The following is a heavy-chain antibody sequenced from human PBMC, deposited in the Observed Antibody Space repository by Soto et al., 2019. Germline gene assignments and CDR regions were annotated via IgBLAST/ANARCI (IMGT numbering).Heavy chain of an antibody. V-gene: IGHV4-34*01. CDR2: INHSGST. CDR1: GGSFSGYY. J-gene: IGHJ4*02. Sequence: SETLSLTCAVYGGSFSGYYWSWIRQPPGKGLEWIGEINHSGSTNYNPSLKSRVTISVDTSKNQFSLKLSSVTAADTAVYYCARGGRNYYGSWGVPYFDYWGQGTLVTVSS. CDR3: ARGGRNYYGSWGVPYFDY. D-gene: IGHD3-10*01.